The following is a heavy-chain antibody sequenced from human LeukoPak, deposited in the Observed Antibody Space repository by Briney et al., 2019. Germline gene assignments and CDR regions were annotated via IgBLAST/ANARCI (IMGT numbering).Heavy chain of an antibody. CDR3: AREYHGSGSHLDY. D-gene: IGHD3-10*01. CDR2: LSGSGVYT. Sequence: GGSLRLSCAASGFTFSSYAMSWVRQAPGRGLEWVSGLSGSGVYTYYADSVKGRFTISRDNSKNTLFLQLNRLRAEDTAVYYCAREYHGSGSHLDYWGQGTLVTVSS. CDR1: GFTFSSYA. V-gene: IGHV3-23*01. J-gene: IGHJ4*02.